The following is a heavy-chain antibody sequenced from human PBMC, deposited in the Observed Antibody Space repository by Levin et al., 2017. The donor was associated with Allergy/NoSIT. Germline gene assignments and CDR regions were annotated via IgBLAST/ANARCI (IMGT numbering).Heavy chain of an antibody. CDR1: GFTFDDYA. V-gene: IGHV3-9*01. CDR3: AKDIAALYSSSWSFDY. J-gene: IGHJ4*02. D-gene: IGHD6-13*01. Sequence: PGGSLRLSCAASGFTFDDYAMHWVRQAPGKGLEWVSGISWNSGSIGYADSVKGRFTISRDNAKNSLYLQMNSLRAEDTALYYCAKDIAALYSSSWSFDYWGQGTLVTVSS. CDR2: ISWNSGSI.